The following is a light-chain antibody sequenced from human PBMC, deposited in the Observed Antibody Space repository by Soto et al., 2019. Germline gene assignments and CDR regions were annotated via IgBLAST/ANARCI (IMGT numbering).Light chain of an antibody. CDR1: QSVSSSY. Sequence: EIVLTQSPGTLSLSPGERATLSCRASQSVSSSYLAWYQQKPGQAPRLLIYDASYRATGIPGRFSGSGSGTDFTLTISSIESEDFAVYYCQQRGDWPLYTFGQGTKVDIK. CDR2: DAS. J-gene: IGKJ2*01. CDR3: QQRGDWPLYT. V-gene: IGKV3D-20*02.